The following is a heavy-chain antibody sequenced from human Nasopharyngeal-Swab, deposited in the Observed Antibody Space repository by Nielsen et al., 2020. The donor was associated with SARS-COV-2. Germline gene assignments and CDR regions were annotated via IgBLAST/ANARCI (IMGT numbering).Heavy chain of an antibody. CDR3: ARVGGLWSAGFYYYYMDV. CDR2: IYYRGST. V-gene: IGHV4-59*01. Sequence: WIRQPPGKGLEWIGYIYYRGSTNYNPSLKSRVTISVDTSKNQFSLKLSSVTAADTAVYYCARVGGLWSAGFYYYYMDVWGKGTTVTVSS. J-gene: IGHJ6*03. D-gene: IGHD3-3*01.